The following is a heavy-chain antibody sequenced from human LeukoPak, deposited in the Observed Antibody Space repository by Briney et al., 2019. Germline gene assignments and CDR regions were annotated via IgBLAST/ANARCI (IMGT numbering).Heavy chain of an antibody. J-gene: IGHJ1*01. CDR2: IKSDGKT. CDR3: ARAPSEIGGYYPEYFRH. V-gene: IGHV3-74*01. D-gene: IGHD3-22*01. Sequence: GGSLRLSCAASGFSFSSYWMHWVRQAPGKGLVWVSRIKSDGKTNYADSVKGRFTISRDNAKNTVSLQVNSLRAEDTGVYYCARAPSEIGGYYPEYFRHWGQGTLVTVSS. CDR1: GFSFSSYW.